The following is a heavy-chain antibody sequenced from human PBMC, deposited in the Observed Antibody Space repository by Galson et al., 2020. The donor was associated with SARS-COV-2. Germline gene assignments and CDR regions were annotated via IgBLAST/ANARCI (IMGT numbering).Heavy chain of an antibody. V-gene: IGHV3-23*01. CDR2: IRGCGGST. CDR1: GFTLSSYA. D-gene: IGHD1-26*01. Sequence: GESLKLPCAASGFTLSSYAMSWVRPAPGKGLEWVSAIRGCGGSTQHADPVEARFPISRDNSKNTLYLQMNSLRAEDTAVYYCAKDWEYSGSARDYYYYGMDVWGQGTTVTVSS. J-gene: IGHJ6*02. CDR3: AKDWEYSGSARDYYYYGMDV.